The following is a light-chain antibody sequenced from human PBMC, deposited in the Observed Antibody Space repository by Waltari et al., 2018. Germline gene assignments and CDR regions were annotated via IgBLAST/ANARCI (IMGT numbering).Light chain of an antibody. CDR3: QQSYTYPIT. V-gene: IGKV1-39*01. CDR1: QSINSY. Sequence: DIQMTQSPSSLSASIGDRVTITCRASQSINSYLCWYQQKPGKAPKILIYAASSLQSGVPSRFSGSGSGTDFTLTISCLQPEDFATYYCQQSYTYPITFGQGTRLEVK. J-gene: IGKJ5*01. CDR2: AAS.